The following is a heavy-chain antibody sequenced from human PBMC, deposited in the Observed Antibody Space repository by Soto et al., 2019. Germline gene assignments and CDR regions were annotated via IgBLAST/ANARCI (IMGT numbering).Heavy chain of an antibody. CDR3: AREAVGATYWFDP. V-gene: IGHV4-4*02. CDR2: IYHSGST. D-gene: IGHD1-26*01. J-gene: IGHJ5*02. CDR1: GGSISSSNW. Sequence: QVQLQESGPGLVKPSGTLSLTCAVSGGSISSSNWWSWVRQPPGKGLEWIGEIYHSGSTNYNPSLESRVTISVDRSRDQFSVKLSSVAAAGTAGYDCAREAVGATYWFDPWGQGTLVTVSS.